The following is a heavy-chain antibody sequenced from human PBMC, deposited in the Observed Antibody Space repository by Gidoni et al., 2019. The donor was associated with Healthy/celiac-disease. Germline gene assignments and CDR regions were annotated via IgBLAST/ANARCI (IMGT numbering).Heavy chain of an antibody. CDR3: ARHAHITMVRGGLDY. CDR2: IYYSGST. Sequence: QLQLQESGPGLVKPSETLSLTFTVSGGSISSSSYYWGWIRQPPGKGLEWIGSIYYSGSTYYNPSLKSRVTISVDTSKNQFSLKLSSVTAADTAVYYCARHAHITMVRGGLDYWGQGTLVTVSS. D-gene: IGHD3-10*01. V-gene: IGHV4-39*01. J-gene: IGHJ4*02. CDR1: GGSISSSSYY.